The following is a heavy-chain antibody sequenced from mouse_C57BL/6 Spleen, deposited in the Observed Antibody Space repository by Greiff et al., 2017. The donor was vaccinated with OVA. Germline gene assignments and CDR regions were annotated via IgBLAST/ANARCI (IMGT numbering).Heavy chain of an antibody. D-gene: IGHD1-1*01. CDR2: INPNYGTT. J-gene: IGHJ4*01. CDR1: GYSFTDYN. Sequence: EVQLQQSGPELVKPGASVKISCKASGYSFTDYNMNWVKQSHGKSLEWIGEINPNYGTTSYNQKFKGKATLTVEQSSSTAYMQLNSLTSEDSAVYYCAYGSRPLYAMDYWGQGTSVTVSS. CDR3: AYGSRPLYAMDY. V-gene: IGHV1-39*01.